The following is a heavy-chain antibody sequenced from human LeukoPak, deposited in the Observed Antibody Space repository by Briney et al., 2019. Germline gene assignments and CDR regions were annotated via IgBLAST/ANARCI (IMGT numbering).Heavy chain of an antibody. CDR3: ARVRAAGTYS. Sequence: ASVKVSCKASGYTFTGYYMHWVRQAPGQGLEWMGWINPNSGGTNYAQKFQGRVTMTRDTSTSTVYMELSSLRSEDTAVYYCARVRAAGTYSWGQGTLVTVSS. CDR2: INPNSGGT. V-gene: IGHV1-2*02. D-gene: IGHD6-13*01. CDR1: GYTFTGYY. J-gene: IGHJ4*02.